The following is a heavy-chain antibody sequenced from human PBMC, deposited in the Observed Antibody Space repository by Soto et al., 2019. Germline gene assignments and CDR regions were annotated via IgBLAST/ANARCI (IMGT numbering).Heavy chain of an antibody. V-gene: IGHV3-21*01. Sequence: EVQLVESGGGLVKPGGSLRLSCAASGFTFSSYSMNWVRQAPGKGLEWVSSISSSSSYIYYADSVKGRFTISRDNAKNSLYLQMNSLRAEDTAVYYCARDPATAMDYWGQGTLVTVSS. D-gene: IGHD2-2*01. CDR2: ISSSSSYI. CDR3: ARDPATAMDY. CDR1: GFTFSSYS. J-gene: IGHJ4*02.